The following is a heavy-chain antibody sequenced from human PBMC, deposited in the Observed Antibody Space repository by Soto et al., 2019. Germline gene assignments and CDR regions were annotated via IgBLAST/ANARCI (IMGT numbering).Heavy chain of an antibody. D-gene: IGHD3-3*02. CDR2: ITSSGDHT. Sequence: EVEVLESGGGLVQPGGSLRLSCAASGFTFRNYAMTWVRQAPGQGLEYVSSITSSGDHTFYADSVKGRFTISRDNAKNTLYLQMNSLRVEDTAIYYCARDVVDRGFHFWGQGTLVTVSS. J-gene: IGHJ4*02. CDR3: ARDVVDRGFHF. V-gene: IGHV3-23*01. CDR1: GFTFRNYA.